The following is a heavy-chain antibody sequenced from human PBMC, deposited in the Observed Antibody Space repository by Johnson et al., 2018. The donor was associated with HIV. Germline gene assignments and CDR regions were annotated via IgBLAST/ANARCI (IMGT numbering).Heavy chain of an antibody. V-gene: IGHV3-11*04. Sequence: QVQLVESGGALVKPGGSLRLSCAASGFTFSDYYMTWVRQAPGKGLEWISYISNSGTATYYGDSVKGRFTISRDNAKNSLYLQMSSLRAEDTAVYYCSREIVWATTHGAVDIWGQGTLVTVSS. D-gene: IGHD1-14*01. CDR1: GFTFSDYY. J-gene: IGHJ3*02. CDR3: SREIVWATTHGAVDI. CDR2: ISNSGTAT.